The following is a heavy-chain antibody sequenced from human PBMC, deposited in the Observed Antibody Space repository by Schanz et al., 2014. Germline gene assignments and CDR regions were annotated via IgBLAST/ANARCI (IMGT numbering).Heavy chain of an antibody. CDR1: GFFFSRYA. J-gene: IGHJ4*02. CDR3: ARDPVEGAPTPYYFDS. CDR2: IDADGNST. D-gene: IGHD1-26*01. V-gene: IGHV3-23*01. Sequence: EVQLLESGGGLVQPGGSLRISCAASGFFFSRYALSWVRQAPGKGLEWVSRIDADGNSTSYADSVKGRFTISRDNTKNSVFLQMSSLRVEDTGLYFCARDPVEGAPTPYYFDSWGPGTLVTVSS.